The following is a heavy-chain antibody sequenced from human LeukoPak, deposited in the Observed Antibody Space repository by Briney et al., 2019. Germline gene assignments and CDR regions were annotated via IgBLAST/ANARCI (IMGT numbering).Heavy chain of an antibody. V-gene: IGHV4-39*01. CDR2: IYHSGST. J-gene: IGHJ4*02. CDR3: ARRDIVKGGFDY. CDR1: GDTVNTRICY. Sequence: SETLSLTCPVSGDTVNTRICYWGWIRQPPGKGLEWIGSIYHSGSTYYEPSLRSRVTISIDTSRNQFSLNLTSVTTADTALYFCARRDIVKGGFDYWGQGTLVTVSS. D-gene: IGHD3-16*02.